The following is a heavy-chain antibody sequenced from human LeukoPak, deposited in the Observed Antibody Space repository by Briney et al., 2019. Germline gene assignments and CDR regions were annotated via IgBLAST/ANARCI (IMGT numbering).Heavy chain of an antibody. D-gene: IGHD2/OR15-2a*01. CDR3: AKDRRLLLVSRLPPDY. J-gene: IGHJ4*02. CDR1: GFTFSSYG. V-gene: IGHV3-30*02. Sequence: GGSLRLSCAASGFTFSSYGMHWVRQAPGKGLEWVAFMRYDGSNKYYADSVKGRFTISRDNSKNTLYLQMNSLRAEDTAVYYCAKDRRLLLVSRLPPDYWGQGTLVTVSS. CDR2: MRYDGSNK.